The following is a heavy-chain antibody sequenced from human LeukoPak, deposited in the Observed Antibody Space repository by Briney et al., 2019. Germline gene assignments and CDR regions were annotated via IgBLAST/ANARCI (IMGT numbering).Heavy chain of an antibody. V-gene: IGHV4-34*01. J-gene: IGHJ6*03. CDR1: GGSFSGYY. D-gene: IGHD3-9*01. CDR3: ARGYYDILTGYLGAFYYYYMDV. Sequence: SETLSLTCAVYGGSFSGYYWTWVRQPPGKGLEWIGEINDSGNTNYNPSLKSRITISVDTSKNQFSLKLSSVTAADTAVYYCARGYYDILTGYLGAFYYYYMDVWGKGTTVTISS. CDR2: INDSGNT.